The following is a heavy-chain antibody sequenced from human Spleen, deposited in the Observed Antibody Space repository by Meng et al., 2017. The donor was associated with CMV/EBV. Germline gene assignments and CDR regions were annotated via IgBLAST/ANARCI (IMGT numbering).Heavy chain of an antibody. J-gene: IGHJ6*02. CDR2: ISYDGSNK. CDR1: GFTFSSYA. V-gene: IGHV3-30-3*01. Sequence: GGSLRLSCAASGFTFSSYAMHWVRQAPGKGLEWVAVISYDGSNKYYADSVKGRFTISRDNSKNTLYLQMNSLRAEDTAVYYCARAGPGGYDSSGHRSLYYYYGMDVWGQGTTVTVSS. CDR3: ARAGPGGYDSSGHRSLYYYYGMDV. D-gene: IGHD3-22*01.